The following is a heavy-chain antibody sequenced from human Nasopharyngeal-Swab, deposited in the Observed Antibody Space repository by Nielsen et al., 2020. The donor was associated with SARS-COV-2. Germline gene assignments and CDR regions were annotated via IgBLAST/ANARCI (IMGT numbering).Heavy chain of an antibody. V-gene: IGHV3-9*01. CDR3: AKGQDESSGYSGYYYYGMDV. Sequence: GGSLRLSCAATGFNFDDSGMHWVRQVPGQGLEWVAGFSWPSGVKGYADSVKGRFTISRDNAKNSVYLQMNSLKHEDTGFYYCAKGQDESSGYSGYYYYGMDVWGRGTTVIVSS. D-gene: IGHD3-22*01. CDR2: FSWPSGVK. CDR1: GFNFDDSG. J-gene: IGHJ6*02.